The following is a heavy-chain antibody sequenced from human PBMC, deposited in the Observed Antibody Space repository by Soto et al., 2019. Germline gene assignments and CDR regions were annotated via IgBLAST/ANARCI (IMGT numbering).Heavy chain of an antibody. CDR2: INHSGST. J-gene: IGHJ4*02. V-gene: IGHV4-34*01. D-gene: IGHD2-15*01. CDR3: ARSPGYCSGGSCYYFGY. Sequence: KSSETLSLTCAVYGGSFSGYYWSWIRQPPGKGLEWIGEINHSGSTNYNPSLKSRVTISVDTSKNQFSLKLSSVTAADTAVYYCARSPGYCSGGSCYYFGYWGQGTLVTVSS. CDR1: GGSFSGYY.